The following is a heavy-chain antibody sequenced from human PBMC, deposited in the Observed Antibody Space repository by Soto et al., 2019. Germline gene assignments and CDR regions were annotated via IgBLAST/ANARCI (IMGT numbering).Heavy chain of an antibody. CDR3: SRGIWVATTADYYRDS. Sequence: GGSLRLSCAASGFTFSSYAMTWVRQAPGKGLEWVSGISGSGATTSYADSVKGRFTVSRDNSKNTLYLQMNSLRVEDTAVYHCSRGIWVATTADYYRDSWGQATLVTVSS. V-gene: IGHV3-23*01. CDR1: GFTFSSYA. J-gene: IGHJ4*02. D-gene: IGHD5-12*01. CDR2: ISGSGATT.